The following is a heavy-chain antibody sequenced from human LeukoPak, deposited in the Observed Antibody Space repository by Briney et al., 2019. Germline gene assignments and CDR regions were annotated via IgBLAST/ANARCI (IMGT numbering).Heavy chain of an antibody. CDR3: ARSCGGDCYSDY. J-gene: IGHJ4*02. Sequence: GGSLRLSCAASGFTFSDNWMYWVRQAPGKGLVLISHISTDGTNTYYADSVKGRFTISRDTSKNTLYLQMNILRAEDTAIYYCARSCGGDCYSDYWGQGTLVTVSS. CDR2: ISTDGTNT. CDR1: GFTFSDNW. V-gene: IGHV3-74*01. D-gene: IGHD2-21*02.